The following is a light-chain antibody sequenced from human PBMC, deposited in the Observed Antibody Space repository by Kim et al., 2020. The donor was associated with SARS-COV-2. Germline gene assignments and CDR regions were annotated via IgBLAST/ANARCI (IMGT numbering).Light chain of an antibody. V-gene: IGLV2-14*01. CDR2: DVS. J-gene: IGLJ3*02. CDR3: SSYTSSSTLV. Sequence: QSALTQPASVSGSPGQSITISCTGTSGDVGGYNFVAWYQQHPGKAPKLMIYDVSNRPSGISNRFSGSKSGNTASLTISGLRAEDEADYYCSSYTSSSTLVFGGGTQLTVL. CDR1: SGDVGGYNF.